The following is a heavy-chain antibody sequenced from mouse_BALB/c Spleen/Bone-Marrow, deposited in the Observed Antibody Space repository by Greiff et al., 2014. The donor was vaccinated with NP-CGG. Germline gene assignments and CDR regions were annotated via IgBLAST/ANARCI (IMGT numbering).Heavy chain of an antibody. CDR1: GYTFTSYW. CDR3: ARNWAFDY. Sequence: QVQLQESGAELVRPGASVKLSCKASGYTFTSYWMNWVKRRPGQGLEWIGMIDPSDSETHYNQMFKDKATLTVDKSSSTAYMQLRCEATEDYSGYYCARNWAFDYWGQGTMLTVSA. V-gene: IGHV1-61*01. J-gene: IGHJ2*01. CDR2: IDPSDSET.